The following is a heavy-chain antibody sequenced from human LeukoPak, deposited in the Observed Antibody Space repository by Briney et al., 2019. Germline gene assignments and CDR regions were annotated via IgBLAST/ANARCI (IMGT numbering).Heavy chain of an antibody. D-gene: IGHD3-10*01. Sequence: SETLSLTCAVYVGSFSGYYWSWIRQPPGKGLEWIGEINHSGSTNYNPSLKSRVTVSVDTSKNQFSLKLSSVTAADTAVYYCARGRRVVRGLLYWHFDLWGRGTLVTVSS. CDR1: VGSFSGYY. V-gene: IGHV4-34*01. CDR3: ARGRRVVRGLLYWHFDL. CDR2: INHSGST. J-gene: IGHJ2*01.